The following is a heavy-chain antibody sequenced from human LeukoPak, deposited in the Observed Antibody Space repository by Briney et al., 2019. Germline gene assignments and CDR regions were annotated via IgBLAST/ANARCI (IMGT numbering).Heavy chain of an antibody. CDR2: IIPIFGTA. Sequence: GSSVKVSCKASGGTFSSYAISWVRQAPGQGLEWMGGIIPIFGTANYAQKFQGRVTITADKSTSTAYMELSSLRSEDTAVYYCAPSRYSSGWYELRENPTGSHWFDPWGQGTLVTVSS. V-gene: IGHV1-69*06. CDR3: APSRYSSGWYELRENPTGSHWFDP. J-gene: IGHJ5*02. CDR1: GGTFSSYA. D-gene: IGHD6-19*01.